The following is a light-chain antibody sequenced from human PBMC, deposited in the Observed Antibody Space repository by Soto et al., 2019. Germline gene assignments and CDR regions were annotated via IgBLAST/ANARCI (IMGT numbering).Light chain of an antibody. V-gene: IGKV3-11*01. CDR1: QSVSSY. CDR2: DAS. J-gene: IGKJ4*01. CDR3: QQRSNWPRST. Sequence: EIVLTQSPATLSLSLGERATLSCRASQSVSSYLAWYQHKPGQAPRLLIYDASTRATGIPARFSRSGSGTDFTLTISSLEPEDLAVYYCQQRSNWPRSTFGGGTKVEIK.